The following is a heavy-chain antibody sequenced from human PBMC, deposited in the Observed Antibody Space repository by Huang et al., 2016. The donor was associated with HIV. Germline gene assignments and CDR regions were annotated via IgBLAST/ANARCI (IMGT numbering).Heavy chain of an antibody. CDR1: GGSFNNFG. V-gene: IGHV1-69*13. D-gene: IGHD3-16*01. CDR2: INPRFGTR. Sequence: QVQLVQSGAEVRKPGSSVKVSCRASGGSFNNFGINWVRQAPGQELAWMGGINPRFGTRNDAQRFKNMGTITADETTGVVHLEVTSLRSDDTAVYFCAKRGGAWGSPYAFDLWGPGTMVTVSS. CDR3: AKRGGAWGSPYAFDL. J-gene: IGHJ3*01.